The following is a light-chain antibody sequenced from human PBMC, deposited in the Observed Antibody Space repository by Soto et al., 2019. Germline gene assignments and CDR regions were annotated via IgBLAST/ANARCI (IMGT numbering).Light chain of an antibody. CDR1: QSLLYSNGYNY. Sequence: DVVMTQSPLSLPVTPGEPASISCRSSQSLLYSNGYNYLDWYLQKPGQSPQLLIYLGSYRASGVPDRFTGSGSGTHFTLKISRVEAEDVGVYYCMQALQTPFTFGPGTKVEIK. CDR2: LGS. CDR3: MQALQTPFT. V-gene: IGKV2-28*01. J-gene: IGKJ3*01.